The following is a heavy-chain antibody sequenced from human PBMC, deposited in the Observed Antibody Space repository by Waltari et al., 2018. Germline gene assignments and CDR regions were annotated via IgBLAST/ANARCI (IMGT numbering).Heavy chain of an antibody. D-gene: IGHD6-19*01. CDR1: GFTFNKYA. J-gene: IGHJ5*02. V-gene: IGHV3-23*01. CDR2: ISGSGSST. Sequence: EVQLLESGGGLVQPGGSLRLSCAASGFTFNKYAMSWVRQAPGKGLGWISGISGSGSSTYYADSVKGRVTISRDNLKNTINVQMDSLRVEDTAVYYCVRHQSVAGKAWFDPWGQGTLVSVSP. CDR3: VRHQSVAGKAWFDP.